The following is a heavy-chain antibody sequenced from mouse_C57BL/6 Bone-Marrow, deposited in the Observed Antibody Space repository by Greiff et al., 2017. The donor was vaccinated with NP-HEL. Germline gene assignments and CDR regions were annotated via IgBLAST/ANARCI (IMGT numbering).Heavy chain of an antibody. D-gene: IGHD1-1*01. J-gene: IGHJ3*01. Sequence: EVQGVESGGGLVKPGGSLKLSCAASGFTFRSYALSWVRQTPEKRLEWVATISDGGSYTYYPDNVKGRFTISRDNAKNNLYLQMSHLKSEDTAMYYGASYYGSSPWFAYWGQGTLVTVSA. V-gene: IGHV5-4*01. CDR3: ASYYGSSPWFAY. CDR2: ISDGGSYT. CDR1: GFTFRSYA.